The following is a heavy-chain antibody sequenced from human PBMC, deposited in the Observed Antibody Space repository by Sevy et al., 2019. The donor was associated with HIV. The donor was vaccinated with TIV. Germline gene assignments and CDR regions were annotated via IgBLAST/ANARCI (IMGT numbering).Heavy chain of an antibody. J-gene: IGHJ6*02. CDR2: INSDGSST. Sequence: GGSLRLSCAASGFTFSSYWMHWVRQAPGKGLVWVSRINSDGSSTSYADSVKGRFTISRDNAKNTLHLQMNSLRAEDTAVYYCARGDYDFWSGYYYYYYGMDVWGQGTTVTVSS. D-gene: IGHD3-3*01. V-gene: IGHV3-74*01. CDR1: GFTFSSYW. CDR3: ARGDYDFWSGYYYYYYGMDV.